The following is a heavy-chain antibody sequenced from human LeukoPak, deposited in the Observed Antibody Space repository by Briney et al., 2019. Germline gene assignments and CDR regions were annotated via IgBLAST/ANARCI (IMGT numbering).Heavy chain of an antibody. CDR2: IYRGGST. V-gene: IGHV3-66*02. CDR3: ARDSPYGDYGD. J-gene: IGHJ4*02. D-gene: IGHD4-17*01. CDR1: GFTVSSNY. Sequence: GGSLRLSCAASGFTVSSNYMSWVRQAPGKGLEWVSVIYRGGSTYYADSVKGRFTISRDNSKNTLYLQMNSLRAEDTAVYYCARDSPYGDYGDWGQGTLVTVSS.